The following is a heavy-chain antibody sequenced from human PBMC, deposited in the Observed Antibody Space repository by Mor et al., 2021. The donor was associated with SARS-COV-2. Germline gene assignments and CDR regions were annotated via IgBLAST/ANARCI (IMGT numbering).Heavy chain of an antibody. CDR3: ARAHSTSSRWFDP. CDR2: IYHNGGT. CDR1: YW. Sequence: YWWSWVRQSPGKGLEWIGEIYHNGGTNYNPSLKSRLTISVDKSKNQFSLKLTSVTAADTAVYYCARAHSTSSRWFDPW. V-gene: IGHV4-4*02. J-gene: IGHJ5*02. D-gene: IGHD6-6*01.